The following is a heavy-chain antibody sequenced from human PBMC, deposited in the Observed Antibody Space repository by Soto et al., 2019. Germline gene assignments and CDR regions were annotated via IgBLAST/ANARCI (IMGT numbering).Heavy chain of an antibody. J-gene: IGHJ4*02. CDR2: IKQDGSEK. CDR1: GFTFSSYW. D-gene: IGHD2-15*01. V-gene: IGHV3-7*01. CDR3: ARPPSCSGGSCYDY. Sequence: EVQLVESGGGLVQPGGSLRLSCAASGFTFSSYWMSWVRQAPGKGLEWVANIKQDGSEKYYVDSVKGRFTISRDNAKNSLYLQMNSLRAEDTAVYYCARPPSCSGGSCYDYWGQGTLVTVSS.